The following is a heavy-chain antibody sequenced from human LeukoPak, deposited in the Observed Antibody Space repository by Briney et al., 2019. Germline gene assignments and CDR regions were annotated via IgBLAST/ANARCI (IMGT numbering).Heavy chain of an antibody. D-gene: IGHD3-22*01. CDR3: ARAYYYDSNGYYDAFDI. V-gene: IGHV4-39*07. CDR2: IYYSGST. J-gene: IGHJ3*02. CDR1: GGSISSSSYY. Sequence: SETLSLTCTVSGGSISSSSYYWGWIRQPPGKGLEWIGSIYYSGSTYYNPSLKSRVTISVDTSKNHLSLKLSSVTAADTAVYYCARAYYYDSNGYYDAFDIWGQGTMVTVSS.